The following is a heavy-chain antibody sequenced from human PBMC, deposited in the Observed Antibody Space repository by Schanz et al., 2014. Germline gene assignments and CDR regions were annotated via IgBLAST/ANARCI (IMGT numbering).Heavy chain of an antibody. V-gene: IGHV3-23*01. CDR1: GFTFSSYA. Sequence: DVHLMESGGGLVQPGGSLRLSCAGSGFTFSSYAMSWVRQAPGKGLEWVSGISGSGGSTYYGDSVKGRFTISRDNSKNTMDLQMNSLRPEDTAVYYCGRDYSGGALDYWGQGTLVTVSS. CDR3: GRDYSGGALDY. CDR2: ISGSGGST. D-gene: IGHD6-19*01. J-gene: IGHJ4*02.